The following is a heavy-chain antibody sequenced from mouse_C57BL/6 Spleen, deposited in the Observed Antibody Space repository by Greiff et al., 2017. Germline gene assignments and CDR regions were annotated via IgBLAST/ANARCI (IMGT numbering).Heavy chain of an antibody. CDR3: ARKDYGTHWYFDV. J-gene: IGHJ1*03. D-gene: IGHD1-1*01. V-gene: IGHV2-2*01. Sequence: VQLVESGPGLVQPSQSLSITCTVSGFSLTSYGVHWVRQSPGKGLEWLGVIWSGGSTDYNAAFISRLSISKDNSKSQVFFKMNSLQADDTAIYYCARKDYGTHWYFDVWGTGTTVTVSS. CDR1: GFSLTSYG. CDR2: IWSGGST.